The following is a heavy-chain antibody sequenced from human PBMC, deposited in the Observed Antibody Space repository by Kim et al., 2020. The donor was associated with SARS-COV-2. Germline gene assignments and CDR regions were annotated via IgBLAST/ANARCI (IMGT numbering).Heavy chain of an antibody. V-gene: IGHV3-23*01. CDR2: ISGSGVNT. D-gene: IGHD3-10*01. Sequence: GGSLRLSCAASGFIFSNYGMSWVRQAPGKGLEWVSAISGSGVNTYYADSVKGRFTISRDNSKNMLYLQMNSLRAEDTGIYYCAKKRGSVPGEYEDYWGQGTLVTVSS. CDR1: GFIFSNYG. J-gene: IGHJ4*02. CDR3: AKKRGSVPGEYEDY.